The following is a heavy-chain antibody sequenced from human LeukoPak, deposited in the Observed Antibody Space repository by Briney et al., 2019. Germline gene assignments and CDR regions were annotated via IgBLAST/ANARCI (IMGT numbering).Heavy chain of an antibody. J-gene: IGHJ4*02. V-gene: IGHV1-18*01. CDR2: ISAYNSNT. D-gene: IGHD1-26*01. CDR3: ARLDSGSYYEDFDY. Sequence: ASVKVSCKASGYTFTSYGISWVRQAPGQGLEWMGWISAYNSNTNYAQKLQGRVTMTTDTSTSTAYMELRSLRSDDTAVYYCARLDSGSYYEDFDYWGQGTLVTVSS. CDR1: GYTFTSYG.